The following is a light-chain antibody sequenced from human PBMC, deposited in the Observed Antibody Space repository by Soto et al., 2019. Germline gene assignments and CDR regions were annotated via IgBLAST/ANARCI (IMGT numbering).Light chain of an antibody. J-gene: IGLJ2*01. V-gene: IGLV2-8*01. CDR2: AVS. CDR1: SSDVGGYNS. Sequence: QSVLTQPPSASGSPGQSVTISCTGTSSDVGGYNSVSWYQHHPGKAPKLMIYAVSRRPSRVPDRFSGSKSGNTASLTVSGLKAEDEADYYCSSYSGSINVVFGGGTKLTVL. CDR3: SSYSGSINVV.